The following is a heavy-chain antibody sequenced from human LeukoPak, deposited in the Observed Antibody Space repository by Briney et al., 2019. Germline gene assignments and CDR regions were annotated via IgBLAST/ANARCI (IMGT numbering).Heavy chain of an antibody. CDR2: IYHSGST. V-gene: IGHV4-30-2*01. J-gene: IGHJ2*01. D-gene: IGHD4/OR15-4a*01. Sequence: SETLSLTCAVSGGSISSGGYSWSWIRQPPGKGLEWIGYIYHSGSTYYNPSLKSRVTISVDRSKNQFSLELSSVTAADTAVYYCARNGPNWYFDLWGRGTLVTVSS. CDR1: GGSISSGGYS. CDR3: ARNGPNWYFDL.